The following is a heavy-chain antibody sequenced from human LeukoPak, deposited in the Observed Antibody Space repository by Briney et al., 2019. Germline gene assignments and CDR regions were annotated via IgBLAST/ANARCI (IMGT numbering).Heavy chain of an antibody. V-gene: IGHV4-31*03. D-gene: IGHD3-16*02. CDR2: IHYSGST. CDR3: AKYQGLGELSQRFYYFDS. Sequence: SETLSLTCTVSGGSNSSSTYYWTWLRQLPGKGLEWIGYIHYSGSTYYNPSLKSRVSISIDTSKSQFSLKLTSVTAADSAVYYCAKYQGLGELSQRFYYFDSWGQGTLVTVSS. J-gene: IGHJ4*02. CDR1: GGSNSSSTYY.